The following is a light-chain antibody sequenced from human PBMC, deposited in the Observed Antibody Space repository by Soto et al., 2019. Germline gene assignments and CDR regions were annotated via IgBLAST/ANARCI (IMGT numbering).Light chain of an antibody. V-gene: IGKV3-20*01. Sequence: EIVWTQSPGTLSLSPGERATLSCRASQSVNSSYLAWYHQRPGQAPRLLIYGASSRATGIPDRFSGSGSGTEFTLTISSLQPEDFATYYCQQNYSTPKTFGQGTRVE. CDR2: GAS. CDR3: QQNYSTPKT. CDR1: QSVNSSY. J-gene: IGKJ5*01.